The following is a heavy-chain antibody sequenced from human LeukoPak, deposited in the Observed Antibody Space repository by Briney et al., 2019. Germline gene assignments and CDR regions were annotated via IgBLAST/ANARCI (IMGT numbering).Heavy chain of an antibody. CDR1: GFTFSDYW. D-gene: IGHD3-10*01. CDR2: MSSDGSST. Sequence: GGSLRLSCAASGFTFSDYWMNWVRQVPGKGLMWVSRMSSDGSSTNYADSVKGRFTISRDNAKNTLYLQMNSLRVEDTAVYYCSRALSNTVRGVGDYWGQGTLVTVSS. CDR3: SRALSNTVRGVGDY. V-gene: IGHV3-74*01. J-gene: IGHJ4*02.